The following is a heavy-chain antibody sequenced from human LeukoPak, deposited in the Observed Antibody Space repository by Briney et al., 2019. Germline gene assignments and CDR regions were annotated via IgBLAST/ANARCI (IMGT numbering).Heavy chain of an antibody. Sequence: GESLKIPCKGSGYSFTSYWIGWVRPMPGKGLEWMGIIYPGDSDTRYSPSFQGQVTISADKSISTAYLQWSSLKASDTAMYYCARHPHCSGGSCYSDWFDPWGQGTLVTVSS. CDR2: IYPGDSDT. D-gene: IGHD2-15*01. V-gene: IGHV5-51*01. CDR1: GYSFTSYW. J-gene: IGHJ5*02. CDR3: ARHPHCSGGSCYSDWFDP.